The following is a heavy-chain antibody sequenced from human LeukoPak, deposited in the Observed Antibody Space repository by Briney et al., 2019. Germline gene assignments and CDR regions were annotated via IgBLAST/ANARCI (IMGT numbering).Heavy chain of an antibody. CDR3: ATILRTGILRPHHDAFDI. CDR2: IYYSGST. CDR1: GGSISSYY. V-gene: IGHV4-59*08. J-gene: IGHJ3*02. D-gene: IGHD3-3*01. Sequence: SETLSLTCTVSGGSISSYYWSWIRQPPGKGLEWIGYIYYSGSTNYNPSLKSRVTISVDTSKNQFSLKLSSVTAADTAVYYCATILRTGILRPHHDAFDIWGQGTMVTVSS.